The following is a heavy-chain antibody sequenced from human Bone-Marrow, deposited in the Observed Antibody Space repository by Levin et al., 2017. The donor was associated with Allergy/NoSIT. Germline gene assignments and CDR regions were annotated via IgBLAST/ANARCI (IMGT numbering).Heavy chain of an antibody. V-gene: IGHV3-7*01. Sequence: GESLKISCAASGFTFSNSWMSCVRQAPGKGLEWVANIKEDGSEKYYVDSVKGRFTISRDNAKNSLFVQMNSLRVEDTAVYYCARDQFRRATIGARWFDPWGQGTLVTVSS. CDR3: ARDQFRRATIGARWFDP. CDR1: GFTFSNSW. CDR2: IKEDGSEK. D-gene: IGHD5-24*01. J-gene: IGHJ5*02.